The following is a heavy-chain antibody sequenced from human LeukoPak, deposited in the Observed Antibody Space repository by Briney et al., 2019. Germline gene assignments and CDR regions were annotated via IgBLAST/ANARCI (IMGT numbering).Heavy chain of an antibody. CDR3: ARAYYYDSSGYRNVAY. D-gene: IGHD3-22*01. J-gene: IGHJ4*02. V-gene: IGHV3-23*01. CDR2: ISSSGDST. Sequence: GGSLRLSCAASGFTFSSTAMSWVRQAPGKGLEWVSGISSSGDSTHYADSVKGRFTISRDNAKNTLFLQMNSLRAEDTAVYYCARAYYYDSSGYRNVAYWGQGSLVTVSS. CDR1: GFTFSSTA.